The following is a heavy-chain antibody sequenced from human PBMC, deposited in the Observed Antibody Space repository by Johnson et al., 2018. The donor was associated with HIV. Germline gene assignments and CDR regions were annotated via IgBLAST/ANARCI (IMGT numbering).Heavy chain of an antibody. CDR1: GFSFSNYA. J-gene: IGHJ3*02. CDR3: ARKADAIDI. Sequence: MQLVESGGGVVQPGRSLRLSCAASGFSFSNYAMHWVRQAPGKGLEWVAVISYDGSNKYYADSVKGRFTISRDNSKNTLYLQMNSLRAGDTAVYYCARKADAIDIWGQGTMVTVSS. CDR2: ISYDGSNK. V-gene: IGHV3-30*04.